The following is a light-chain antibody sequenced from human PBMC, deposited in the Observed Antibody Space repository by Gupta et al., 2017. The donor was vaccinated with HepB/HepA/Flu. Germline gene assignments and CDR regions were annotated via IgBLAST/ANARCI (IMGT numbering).Light chain of an antibody. Sequence: SALTQPRSVSGSPGQSVTISCTGTSRDVGGYNYVSWYQQHPGKAPKLMIYDVSKRPSGVPDRFSGSKSGNTASLTXSXRQAEEXADYYCCSYAGSYTVVFGGGTKLTVL. CDR3: CSYAGSYTVV. J-gene: IGLJ2*01. V-gene: IGLV2-11*01. CDR1: SRDVGGYNY. CDR2: DVS.